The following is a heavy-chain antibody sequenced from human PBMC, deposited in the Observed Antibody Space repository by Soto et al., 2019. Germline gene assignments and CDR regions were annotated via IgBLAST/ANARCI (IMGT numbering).Heavy chain of an antibody. CDR2: INAGNGNT. Sequence: ASVKVSCKASGYTFTGYAMHWVRQAPGQRLEWMGWINAGNGNTKYSQKFQGRVTITRDTSASTAYMELSSLRSEDTAVYYCARGYYDSSGYYAPPGYYYYGMDVWGQGTTVTVSS. V-gene: IGHV1-3*01. CDR3: ARGYYDSSGYYAPPGYYYYGMDV. J-gene: IGHJ6*02. D-gene: IGHD3-22*01. CDR1: GYTFTGYA.